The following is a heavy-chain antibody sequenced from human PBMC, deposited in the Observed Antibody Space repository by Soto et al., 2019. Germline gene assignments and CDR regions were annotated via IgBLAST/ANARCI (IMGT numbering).Heavy chain of an antibody. CDR1: GGSISSYY. Sequence: SETLSLTCTVSGGSISSYYWSWIRQPPGKGLEWIGYIYYSGSTNYNPSLKSRVTISVDTSKNQFSLKLSSVTAADTAAYYCARRQGFWSGYRYYYYMDVWGKGTTVTVSS. CDR3: ARRQGFWSGYRYYYYMDV. D-gene: IGHD3-3*01. V-gene: IGHV4-59*08. J-gene: IGHJ6*03. CDR2: IYYSGST.